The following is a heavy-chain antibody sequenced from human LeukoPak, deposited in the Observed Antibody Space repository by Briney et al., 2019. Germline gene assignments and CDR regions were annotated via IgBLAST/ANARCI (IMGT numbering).Heavy chain of an antibody. D-gene: IGHD6-19*01. CDR1: GFTFSSYA. V-gene: IGHV3-30-3*01. J-gene: IGHJ4*02. CDR3: AKVRSGGWPYYFDY. Sequence: GGSLRLSCAASGFTFSSYAMHWVRQAPGKGLEWVAVISYDGSNKYYADSVKGRFTISRDNSKNTLYLQMNSLRAEDTAVYYCAKVRSGGWPYYFDYWGQGTLVTVSS. CDR2: ISYDGSNK.